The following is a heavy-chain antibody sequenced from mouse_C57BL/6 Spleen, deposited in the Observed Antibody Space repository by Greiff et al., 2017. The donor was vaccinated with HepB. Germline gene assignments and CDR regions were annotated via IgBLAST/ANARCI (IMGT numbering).Heavy chain of an antibody. CDR3: ARDEGAYGHWYFDV. J-gene: IGHJ1*03. CDR1: GFTFSSYA. CDR2: ISDGGSYT. V-gene: IGHV5-4*01. Sequence: EVMLVESGGGLVKPGGSLKLSCAASGFTFSSYAMSWVRQTPEKRLEWVATISDGGSYTYYPDNVKGRFTISRDNAKNNLYLQMSHLKSEDTAMYYCARDEGAYGHWYFDVWGTGTTVTVSS. D-gene: IGHD1-1*02.